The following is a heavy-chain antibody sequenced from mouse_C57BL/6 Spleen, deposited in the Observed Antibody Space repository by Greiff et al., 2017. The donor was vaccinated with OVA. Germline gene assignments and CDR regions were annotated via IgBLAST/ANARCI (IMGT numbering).Heavy chain of an antibody. V-gene: IGHV1-26*01. Sequence: VQLQQSGPELVKPGASVKISCKASGYTFTDYYMNWVKQSHGKSLEWIGDINPNNGGTSYNQKFKGKATLTVDKSSSTAYMELRSLTSEDSAVYYCARPGSYWYFDVWGTGTTVTVSS. D-gene: IGHD4-1*01. CDR3: ARPGSYWYFDV. CDR2: INPNNGGT. CDR1: GYTFTDYY. J-gene: IGHJ1*03.